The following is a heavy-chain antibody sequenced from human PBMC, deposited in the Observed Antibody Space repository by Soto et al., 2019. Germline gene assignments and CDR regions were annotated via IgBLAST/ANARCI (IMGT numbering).Heavy chain of an antibody. Sequence: EVQLVESGGGLVQPGRSLRLSCAASGFTSDDYAMHWVRQPPGKGLEWVSSISGNSDYIGYADSVKGRFTISRDDAKSSLYLEMNSLRADDTALYYCAKDWTSTTCFSTWGRRTLVTVSS. CDR1: GFTSDDYA. CDR2: ISGNSDYI. D-gene: IGHD2-2*01. CDR3: AKDWTSTTCFST. J-gene: IGHJ4*02. V-gene: IGHV3-9*02.